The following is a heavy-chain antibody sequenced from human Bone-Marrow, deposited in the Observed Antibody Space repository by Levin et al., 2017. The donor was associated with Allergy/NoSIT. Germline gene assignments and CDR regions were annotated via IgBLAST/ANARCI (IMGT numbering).Heavy chain of an antibody. J-gene: IGHJ5*02. CDR2: IWYDGSNR. CDR1: GFTFSSYG. V-gene: IGHV3-33*01. D-gene: IGHD3-22*01. CDR3: ARDYYDSSGQMGWFDP. Sequence: GGSLRLSCAASGFTFSSYGMHWVRQAPGKGLEWVAVIWYDGSNRYYADSVKGRFTISRDNPKNTLYLQMNSLRAEDTAVYYRARDYYDSSGQMGWFDPWGQGTLVTVSS.